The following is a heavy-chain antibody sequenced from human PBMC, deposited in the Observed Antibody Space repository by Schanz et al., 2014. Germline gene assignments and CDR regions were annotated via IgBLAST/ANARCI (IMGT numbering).Heavy chain of an antibody. Sequence: VQLVESGGGLVQPGGSLRLSCVASGFTFSSYAMTWVRQAPGKGLEWVSGISGSGGSTYDADSVKARFTISRDNSKNSVSLQMDSLRPEDTAVYFCAKDLHSNSGNYYSYYFDSWGPGALVTVSS. J-gene: IGHJ4*02. CDR3: AKDLHSNSGNYYSYYFDS. V-gene: IGHV3-23*04. D-gene: IGHD3-10*01. CDR1: GFTFSSYA. CDR2: ISGSGGST.